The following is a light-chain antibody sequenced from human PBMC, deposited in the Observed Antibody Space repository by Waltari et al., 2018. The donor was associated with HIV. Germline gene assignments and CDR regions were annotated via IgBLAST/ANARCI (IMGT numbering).Light chain of an antibody. CDR3: SSYTIHTTRV. V-gene: IGLV2-14*01. Sequence: QSALTQPASVSGSPGQSITISCTGSINDIGAYHYVSWYQQHPGQAPKLIISEARNRPSGVSNRFSGSMSGNTASLTISGLQAADEADYYCSSYTIHTTRVFGGGTKLTVL. CDR2: EAR. CDR1: INDIGAYHY. J-gene: IGLJ3*02.